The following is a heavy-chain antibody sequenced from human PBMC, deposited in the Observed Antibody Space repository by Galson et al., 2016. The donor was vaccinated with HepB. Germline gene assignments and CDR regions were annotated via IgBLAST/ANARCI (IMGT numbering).Heavy chain of an antibody. CDR3: VQGSTAPAV. J-gene: IGHJ6*04. CDR2: ISMRGDSR. CDR1: GFTFGSYG. D-gene: IGHD2-2*01. V-gene: IGHV3-23*01. Sequence: SLRLSCAASGFTFGSYGMTWVRQAPGKGLECVASISMRGDSRDYADSVKGRFTISRDNSKNTLSLQMNSLTADDTAMYYCVQGSTAPAVWGKGTTVTVSS.